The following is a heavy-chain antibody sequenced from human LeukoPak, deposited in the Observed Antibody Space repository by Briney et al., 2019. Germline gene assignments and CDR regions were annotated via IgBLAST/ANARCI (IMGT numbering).Heavy chain of an antibody. D-gene: IGHD6-19*01. J-gene: IGHJ1*01. CDR1: GFTFSSYA. Sequence: GRSLRLSCAASGFTFSSYAMHWVRQAPGKGLEWVAVISYDGSNKYYADSVKGRFTISRDNSKNTLYLQMNSLRAEDTAVYYYARVEDFRQWLVQYEYFQHWGQGTLVTVSS. CDR2: ISYDGSNK. V-gene: IGHV3-30-3*01. CDR3: ARVEDFRQWLVQYEYFQH.